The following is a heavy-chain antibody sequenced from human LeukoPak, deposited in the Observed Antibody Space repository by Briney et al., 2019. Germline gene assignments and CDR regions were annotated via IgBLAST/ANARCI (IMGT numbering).Heavy chain of an antibody. CDR1: GYTFSIYA. CDR3: ARGRDRIAAAGTFYYYYMDV. Sequence: ASVKVSCKASGYTFSIYAISWVRQAPGQGLEWMGWISAYNGNTDYAQKFQGRVTMTTDTSTSTAYMELRSLRSDDTAMYYCARGRDRIAAAGTFYYYYMDVWGKGTTVTVSS. J-gene: IGHJ6*03. D-gene: IGHD6-13*01. V-gene: IGHV1-18*01. CDR2: ISAYNGNT.